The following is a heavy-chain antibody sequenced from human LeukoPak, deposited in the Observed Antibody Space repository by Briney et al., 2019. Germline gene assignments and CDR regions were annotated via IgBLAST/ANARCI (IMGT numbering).Heavy chain of an antibody. CDR2: ISGSGGST. V-gene: IGHV3-23*01. J-gene: IGHJ4*02. CDR3: AKGGSGRYLLDY. CDR1: GFTFSSYA. D-gene: IGHD1-26*01. Sequence: GGSLRLSCAASGFTFSSYAMSWVRQAPGKGLEWVSGISGSGGSTYYAYPVKGRFTMSRDNFKNTLYLQMNSLRAEDTAVYYCAKGGSGRYLLDYWGQGTLVTVSS.